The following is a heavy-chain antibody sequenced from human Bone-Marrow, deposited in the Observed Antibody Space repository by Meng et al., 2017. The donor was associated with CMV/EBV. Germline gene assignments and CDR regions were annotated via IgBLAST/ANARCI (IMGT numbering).Heavy chain of an antibody. CDR2: INHSGST. D-gene: IGHD3-3*01. J-gene: IGHJ5*02. CDR3: ARAPRWRFEP. CDR1: GGSSSGYY. Sequence: SEPLSLTCAVYGGSSSGYYWSWIRQPPGKGLEWIGEINHSGSTNYNPSLKSRVTISVDTSKNQFSLKLSSVTAADTAVYYCARAPRWRFEPWGQGTLVTVSS. V-gene: IGHV4-34*01.